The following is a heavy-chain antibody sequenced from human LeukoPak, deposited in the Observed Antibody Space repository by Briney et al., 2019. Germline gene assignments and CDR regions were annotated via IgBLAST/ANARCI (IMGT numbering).Heavy chain of an antibody. J-gene: IGHJ6*02. CDR2: IIPMLGTV. Sequence: SVKVSCKASGGTFSSYAINWVRQAPGQGLEWMGGIIPMLGTVNYAQKFQGRVTIIADKFTSTAYMELSSLRSEDTAMYYCARDQKVGATPYFGMDVWGQGTTVTVSS. CDR3: ARDQKVGATPYFGMDV. V-gene: IGHV1-69*10. CDR1: GGTFSSYA. D-gene: IGHD1-26*01.